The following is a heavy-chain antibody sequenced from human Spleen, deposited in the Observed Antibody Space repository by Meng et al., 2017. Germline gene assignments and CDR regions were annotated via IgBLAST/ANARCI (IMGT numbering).Heavy chain of an antibody. V-gene: IGHV1-3*01. Sequence: QVQLVQSGAEVKKPGSSVRVSCKASGYTFTNYAMHWVRQAPGQRLEWMGWINGGNGNTKYSQKFQGRVTISRDTSASTAYMELRSLRSEDTAVYYCARDSYPYSDRWPRSNPDDFWGQGTLVTVSS. J-gene: IGHJ4*02. CDR2: INGGNGNT. D-gene: IGHD6-13*01. CDR1: GYTFTNYA. CDR3: ARDSYPYSDRWPRSNPDDF.